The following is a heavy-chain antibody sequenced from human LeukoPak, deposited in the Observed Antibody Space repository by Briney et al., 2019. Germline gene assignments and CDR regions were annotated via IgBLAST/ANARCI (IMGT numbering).Heavy chain of an antibody. CDR1: GVSISSRSYY. D-gene: IGHD6-13*01. CDR3: AREEYSSDWYGHDS. Sequence: PSETLSLTCTVSGVSISSRSYYWGWLRQPPGKGLEGIVRIYYSGSTYYNPPLKSRVTLSVDTSKNQFSLRLTSVTAADTAFYYCAREEYSSDWYGHDSWGQGTLVTVSS. J-gene: IGHJ4*02. V-gene: IGHV4-39*07. CDR2: IYYSGST.